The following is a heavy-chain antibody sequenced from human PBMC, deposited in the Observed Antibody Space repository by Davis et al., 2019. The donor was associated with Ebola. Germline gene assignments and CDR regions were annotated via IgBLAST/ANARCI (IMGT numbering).Heavy chain of an antibody. D-gene: IGHD4-23*01. CDR3: STTVVTPHDAFDI. V-gene: IGHV3-73*01. CDR2: IRSKANSYAT. CDR1: GFTFSGSA. Sequence: PGGSLRLSCAASGFTFSGSAMHWVRQASGKGLEWVGGIRSKANSYATAYATSVKGRFTISRDDSKNTAYLQMNSLKTEDTAVYYCSTTVVTPHDAFDIWGQGTMVTVSS. J-gene: IGHJ3*02.